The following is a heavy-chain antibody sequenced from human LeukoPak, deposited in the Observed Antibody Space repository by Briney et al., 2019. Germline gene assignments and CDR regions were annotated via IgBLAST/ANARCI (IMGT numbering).Heavy chain of an antibody. CDR1: GFTVSSNY. Sequence: GGSLRLSCAASGFTVSSNYMNWVRQAPGQGLEWVSAVYSGGGTYYADSVKGRFTISRDNSKSTLYLQMNSLRAEDTAVYYCARAVSVSYPAFDYWGQGTLVTVSS. J-gene: IGHJ4*02. D-gene: IGHD3-10*01. CDR3: ARAVSVSYPAFDY. V-gene: IGHV3-53*01. CDR2: VYSGGGT.